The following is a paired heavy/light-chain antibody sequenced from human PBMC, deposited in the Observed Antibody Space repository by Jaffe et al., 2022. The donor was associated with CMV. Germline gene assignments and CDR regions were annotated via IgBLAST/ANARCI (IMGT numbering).Light chain of an antibody. CDR1: AVPVRY. J-gene: IGLJ3*02. Sequence: SYELTQPPSVSVSPGQTARITCFGDAVPVRYAYWYQQKSGQAPVLLIYEDTKRPSGIPARFSASTSGTMATLTISGAQVEDDADYYCYSTNDGYDHRGVFGGGTKLTVL. CDR3: YSTNDGYDHRGV. V-gene: IGLV3-10*01. CDR2: EDT.
Heavy chain of an antibody. Sequence: QVTLRESGPALVKPTQTLTLTCTFSGFSLTTTGMCVSWIRQAPGQTLEWLARIDWDDDKFFSTSLETRLTLSKDTSKNQVVLTLTNMDPVDTAIYYCARVVRGTRRGAYNNYYMDVWGRGTPVTVSS. D-gene: IGHD3-10*01. CDR2: IDWDDDK. CDR1: GFSLTTTGMC. CDR3: ARVVRGTRRGAYNNYYMDV. J-gene: IGHJ6*03. V-gene: IGHV2-70*17.